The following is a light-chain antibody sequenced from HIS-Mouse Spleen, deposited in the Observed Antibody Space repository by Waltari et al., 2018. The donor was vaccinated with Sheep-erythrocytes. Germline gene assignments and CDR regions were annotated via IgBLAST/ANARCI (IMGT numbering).Light chain of an antibody. Sequence: QSALTQPASVSGSPGQSITISCTGTSSDVGSYNLVSWYQQHPGKAPKLMIYEGSKRPSGVSNRFSGSKSGNTASLTISGLQAEDEADYYCCSYAGSSTPWVFGGGTKL. CDR1: SSDVGSYNL. CDR2: EGS. V-gene: IGLV2-23*01. J-gene: IGLJ3*02. CDR3: CSYAGSSTPWV.